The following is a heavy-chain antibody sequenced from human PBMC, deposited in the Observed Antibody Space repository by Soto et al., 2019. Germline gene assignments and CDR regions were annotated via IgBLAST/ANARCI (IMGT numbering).Heavy chain of an antibody. J-gene: IGHJ6*03. CDR1: GYTFTSYG. V-gene: IGHV1-18*01. Sequence: ASVKVSCKASGYTFTSYGISWVRQAPGQGLEWMGWISAYNGNTNYAQKLQGRVTMTTDTSTSTAYMELRSLRSDDTAVYYCARSVPVVPAAIRHYYYYMDVWGKGTTVTVSS. CDR2: ISAYNGNT. D-gene: IGHD2-2*02. CDR3: ARSVPVVPAAIRHYYYYMDV.